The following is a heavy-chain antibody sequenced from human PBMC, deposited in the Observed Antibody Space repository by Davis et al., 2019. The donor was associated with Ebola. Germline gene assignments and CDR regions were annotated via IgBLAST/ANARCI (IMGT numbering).Heavy chain of an antibody. CDR3: ARGPSLGTAYYYYYMDV. V-gene: IGHV1-2*02. CDR2: INPNSGGT. Sequence: ASVKVSCKASGYTFTSYYMHWVRQAPGQGLEWMGWINPNSGGTNYAQKFQGRVTMTRDTSISTAYMELSRLRSDDTAVYYCARGPSLGTAYYYYYMDVWGKGTTVTVSS. D-gene: IGHD7-27*01. J-gene: IGHJ6*03. CDR1: GYTFTSYY.